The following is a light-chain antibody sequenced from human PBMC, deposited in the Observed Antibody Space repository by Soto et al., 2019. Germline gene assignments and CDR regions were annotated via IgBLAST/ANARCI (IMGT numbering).Light chain of an antibody. CDR2: GAS. V-gene: IGKV3-15*01. CDR3: QQYNNWPFT. CDR1: QSVNSN. Sequence: EIMMTQSPVTLSVSPGERATLSCRASQSVNSNLAWYQQKPGQAPRLLIYGASTRATGIPASFIGNGSGTEITLTASSLQPEDFAVYYCQQYNNWPFTFGPRTKVDIK. J-gene: IGKJ3*01.